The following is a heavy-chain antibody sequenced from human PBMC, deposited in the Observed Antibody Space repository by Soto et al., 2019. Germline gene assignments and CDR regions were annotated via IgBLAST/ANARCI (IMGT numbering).Heavy chain of an antibody. J-gene: IGHJ4*02. CDR1: RFTFSNYA. Sequence: AGGSLRLSCAASRFTFSNYAMGWVRQAPGKGLEWVSVISSSSSTYYAAFVKGRFTVSRDNSKNTLFLQMNNLRAEDTAVYYCAKGGYINSWYRAFDYWGQGTLVIVSS. CDR3: AKGGYINSWYRAFDY. D-gene: IGHD6-13*01. CDR2: ISSSSST. V-gene: IGHV3-23*01.